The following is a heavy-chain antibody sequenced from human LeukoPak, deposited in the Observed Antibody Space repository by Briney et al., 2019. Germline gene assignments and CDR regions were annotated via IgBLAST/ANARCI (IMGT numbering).Heavy chain of an antibody. D-gene: IGHD6-6*01. CDR1: GGSIRSNY. V-gene: IGHV4-4*07. CDR2: IYSSGSA. CDR3: ARSIAARREFDY. J-gene: IGHJ4*02. Sequence: SETLSLTCTVSGGSIRSNYWSWIRQPAGKGLEWIGRIYSSGSANYNPSLKSRVTMSVDTSKNQFSLMLSSVTAADTAVYYCARSIAARREFDYWGQGTLFTVSS.